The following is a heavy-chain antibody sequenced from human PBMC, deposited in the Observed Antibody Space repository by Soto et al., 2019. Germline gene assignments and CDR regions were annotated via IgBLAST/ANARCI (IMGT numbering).Heavy chain of an antibody. J-gene: IGHJ6*02. CDR1: GGSISSYF. D-gene: IGHD6-25*01. CDR3: ARDAAYYYHGMDV. CDR2: IYYSGST. V-gene: IGHV4-59*01. Sequence: QVQLQESGPGLVRPSETLSLTCTVSGGSISSYFWSWIRQPPGKGLEWIGYIYYSGSTNYNPSLKSRVTISLDTSKNQFSLKLSSVTAADTAVYFCARDAAYYYHGMDVWGQGSTVTVSS.